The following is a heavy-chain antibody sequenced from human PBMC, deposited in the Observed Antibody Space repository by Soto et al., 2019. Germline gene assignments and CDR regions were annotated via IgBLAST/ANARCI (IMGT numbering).Heavy chain of an antibody. Sequence: QVQLVQSGAEVKKPGSSVKVSCKASGGTFSSDGISWVRQAPGQGLEWMGGIIPRFGTTNYAQKFQGRVTITVDESTSTVYMELSSLRSEDTAVYICAREGCITPTCYNWFDPWGQGTLVTVSS. CDR2: IIPRFGTT. J-gene: IGHJ5*02. D-gene: IGHD2-2*01. CDR1: GGTFSSDG. V-gene: IGHV1-69*12. CDR3: AREGCITPTCYNWFDP.